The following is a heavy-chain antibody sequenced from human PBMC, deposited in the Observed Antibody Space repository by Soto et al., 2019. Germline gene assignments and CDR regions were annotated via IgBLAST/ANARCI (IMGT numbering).Heavy chain of an antibody. CDR3: ARDPSIAVAGRNWFDP. J-gene: IGHJ5*02. V-gene: IGHV1-18*01. CDR2: ISAYNGNT. Sequence: ASVKVSCKASGYTFTSYGISWVRQAPGQWLEWMGWISAYNGNTNYAQKLQGRVTMTTDTSKSTAYLELRSLRSDDTAVYYCARDPSIAVAGRNWFDPWGQGTLVTVSS. CDR1: GYTFTSYG. D-gene: IGHD6-19*01.